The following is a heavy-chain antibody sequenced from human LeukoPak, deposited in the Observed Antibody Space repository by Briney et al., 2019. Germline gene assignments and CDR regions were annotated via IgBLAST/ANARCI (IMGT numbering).Heavy chain of an antibody. D-gene: IGHD3-9*01. CDR1: GFPFSDYV. J-gene: IGHJ4*02. CDR3: AKERVDWRYFDY. Sequence: LAGGSLRLSCAASGFPFSDYVMHWVRQAPGKGLEWVAVIRYDGNNKYYADSVKGRFTISRDNSKNMLYLQMNSLGTEDTAVYYCAKERVDWRYFDYWGQGTLVTVSS. V-gene: IGHV3-30*02. CDR2: IRYDGNNK.